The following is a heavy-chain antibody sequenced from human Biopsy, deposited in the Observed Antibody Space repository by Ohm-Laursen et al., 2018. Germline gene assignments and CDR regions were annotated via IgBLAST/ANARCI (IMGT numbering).Heavy chain of an antibody. CDR3: AFIVEPIATGEKDYYHYFGLDV. CDR2: IIPMFPTT. Sequence: SVKVSCKSSGGSFRNYAVNWVRQAPGQGLEWVGGIIPMFPTTNYAQKFQGRVTITADKFRSTAYMEMNSLSSEDTAIYYCAFIVEPIATGEKDYYHYFGLDVWGQGTTVTVSS. V-gene: IGHV1-69*06. D-gene: IGHD2-21*01. CDR1: GGSFRNYA. J-gene: IGHJ6*02.